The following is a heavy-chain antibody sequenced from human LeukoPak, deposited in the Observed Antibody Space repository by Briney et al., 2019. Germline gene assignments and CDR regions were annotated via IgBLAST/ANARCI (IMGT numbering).Heavy chain of an antibody. J-gene: IGHJ4*02. D-gene: IGHD2-21*02. CDR2: IYGGNGNT. CDR3: ARGWGGDCYHVH. Sequence: VASVKVSCKASGYTFTSYAMHWVRQAPGQRLEWMGWIYGGNGNTKYSQKFQGRVSITRDTSASTVYMELSSLGSEDTAVYYCARGWGGDCYHVHWGQGTLVTVFS. CDR1: GYTFTSYA. V-gene: IGHV1-3*01.